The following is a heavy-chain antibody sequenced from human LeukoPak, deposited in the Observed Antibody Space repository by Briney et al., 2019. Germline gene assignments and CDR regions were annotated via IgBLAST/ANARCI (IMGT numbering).Heavy chain of an antibody. D-gene: IGHD3-16*01. V-gene: IGHV4-59*01. CDR1: GGSISSYY. CDR2: IYYSGST. Sequence: PSETLSLTCTVSGGSISSYYWSWIRQPPGKGLEWIGYIYYSGSTTYNPSLKSRLTISVDTSKNQFSLKLSSVTAADTAVYYCARDEGSLGEGIDYWGQGTLVTVSS. J-gene: IGHJ4*02. CDR3: ARDEGSLGEGIDY.